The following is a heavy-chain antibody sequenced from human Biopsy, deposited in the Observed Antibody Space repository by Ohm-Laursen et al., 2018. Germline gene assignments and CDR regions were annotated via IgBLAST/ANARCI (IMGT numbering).Heavy chain of an antibody. CDR3: ASLGLVWFGELLSVPFGMDV. D-gene: IGHD3-10*01. V-gene: IGHV3-30*03. CDR2: ISYDGSNK. J-gene: IGHJ6*02. Sequence: SLRLSCAASGFTFSSYGMQWVRQAPGKGLEWVAVISYDGSNKYYADSVKGRFTISRDNAKNSLYLQMNSLRAEDTAVYFCASLGLVWFGELLSVPFGMDVWGQGTTVTVSS. CDR1: GFTFSSYG.